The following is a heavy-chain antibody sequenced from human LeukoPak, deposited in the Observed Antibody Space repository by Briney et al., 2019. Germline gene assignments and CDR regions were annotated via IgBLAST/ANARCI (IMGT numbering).Heavy chain of an antibody. J-gene: IGHJ3*02. V-gene: IGHV3-21*01. D-gene: IGHD3-22*01. Sequence: GGSLRLSCAASGFTFTTYSMIWVRQAPGKEPEWVSAVSSSSDYIYYADSARGRFTISRDNAKNSLYLQMNSLRAEDTAVYYCARDRNYYDSSGYYDAFDIWGQGTMVTVSS. CDR3: ARDRNYYDSSGYYDAFDI. CDR2: VSSSSDYI. CDR1: GFTFTTYS.